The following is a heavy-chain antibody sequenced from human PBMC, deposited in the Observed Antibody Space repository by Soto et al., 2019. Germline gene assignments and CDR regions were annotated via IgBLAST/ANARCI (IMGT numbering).Heavy chain of an antibody. V-gene: IGHV3-74*01. CDR3: ARAGRFLLWLSVPYYYYGMDV. D-gene: IGHD3-3*01. J-gene: IGHJ6*02. CDR1: GFTFSSYW. Sequence: GGSLRLSCAASGFTFSSYWMHWVRQAPGKGLVWVSRINSDGSSTSYADSVKGRFTISRDNAKNTLYLQMNSLRAEDTAVYYCARAGRFLLWLSVPYYYYGMDVRAQRTTVTGSS. CDR2: INSDGSST.